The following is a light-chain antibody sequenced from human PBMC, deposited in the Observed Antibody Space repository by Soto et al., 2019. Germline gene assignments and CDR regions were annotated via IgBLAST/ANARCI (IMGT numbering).Light chain of an antibody. CDR2: GAS. V-gene: IGKV3-20*01. Sequence: EIVLTKSPGTLSLSQGERATLSCRASQSVSSSYLAWYQQKPGQAPRLLIYGASSRATGIPDRFSGSGSGTDFTLTICRLEPEDFAVYYCQQYGSSAITFGQGTRLEIK. CDR3: QQYGSSAIT. CDR1: QSVSSSY. J-gene: IGKJ5*01.